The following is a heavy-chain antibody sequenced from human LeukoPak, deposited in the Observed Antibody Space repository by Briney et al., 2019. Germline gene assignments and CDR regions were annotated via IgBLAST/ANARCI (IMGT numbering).Heavy chain of an antibody. Sequence: GGSLRLSCAASGFTFSSYGMHWVRQAPGKGLEWVAFIRYDGSNKYYADSVKGRFTISRDNSKNTLYLQMNSLRAEDTAVYYCAKDSDFWSGHPYYFDYWGQGTLVTVSS. J-gene: IGHJ4*02. V-gene: IGHV3-30*02. CDR3: AKDSDFWSGHPYYFDY. CDR2: IRYDGSNK. CDR1: GFTFSSYG. D-gene: IGHD3-3*01.